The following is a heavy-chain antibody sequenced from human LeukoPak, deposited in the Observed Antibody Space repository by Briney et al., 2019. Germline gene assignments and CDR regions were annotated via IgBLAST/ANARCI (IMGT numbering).Heavy chain of an antibody. CDR1: GGSISSYY. V-gene: IGHV4-59*08. D-gene: IGHD5-18*01. CDR2: IYYSGST. Sequence: PSETLSLTYTVSGGSISSYYWSWIRQPPGKGLEWIGYIYYSGSTNYNPSLKSRLTISVDTSKNQFSLKLSSVTAADTAVYYCAKSSYSIFDYWGQGTLVTVSS. J-gene: IGHJ4*02. CDR3: AKSSYSIFDY.